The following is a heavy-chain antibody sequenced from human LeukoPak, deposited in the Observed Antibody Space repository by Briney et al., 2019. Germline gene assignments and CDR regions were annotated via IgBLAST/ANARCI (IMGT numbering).Heavy chain of an antibody. D-gene: IGHD3-9*01. CDR1: GFTFSSYG. Sequence: GGSLRLSCAASGFTFSSYGMHWVRQAPGKGLEWVAVILYDGSNKYYADSVKGRFTISRDNSKNTLYLQMNTLRAEDTAVYYCARDSDILASDAFDIWGQGTMVTVSS. V-gene: IGHV3-30*03. J-gene: IGHJ3*02. CDR2: ILYDGSNK. CDR3: ARDSDILASDAFDI.